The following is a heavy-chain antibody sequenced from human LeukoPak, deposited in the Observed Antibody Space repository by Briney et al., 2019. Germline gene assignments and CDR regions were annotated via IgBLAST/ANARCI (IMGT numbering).Heavy chain of an antibody. CDR3: ARDNSAYGPFDY. CDR2: INHSGST. CDR1: GGSFSGYY. D-gene: IGHD5-12*01. J-gene: IGHJ4*02. V-gene: IGHV4-34*01. Sequence: SETLSLTCAVYGGSFSGYYWSWIRQPPGKGLEWIGEINHSGSTNYNPSLKSRVTMSVDTSKNEFSLHLNSVTSADTAVYYCARDNSAYGPFDYWGQGTLVTVSS.